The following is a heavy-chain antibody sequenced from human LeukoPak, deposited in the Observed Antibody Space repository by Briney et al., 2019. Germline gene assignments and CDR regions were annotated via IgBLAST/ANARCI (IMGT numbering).Heavy chain of an antibody. Sequence: SQTLSLTCTVSGGSISSGYYYWSWIRQPPGKGLEWIGYIYYSGSTYYNPSLKSRVTISVDTSKNQFSLKLSSVTAADTAVYYCARTTVTTHFDYWGQGTLVTVSS. CDR3: ARTTVTTHFDY. CDR1: GGSISSGYYY. V-gene: IGHV4-30-4*01. J-gene: IGHJ4*02. D-gene: IGHD4-17*01. CDR2: IYYSGST.